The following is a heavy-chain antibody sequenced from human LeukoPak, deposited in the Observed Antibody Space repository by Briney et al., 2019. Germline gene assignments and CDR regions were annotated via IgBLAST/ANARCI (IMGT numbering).Heavy chain of an antibody. CDR2: ISWNSGNT. J-gene: IGHJ4*02. D-gene: IGHD1-14*01. Sequence: GGSLRLSCAASGFNFGDYAMHWVRQGPGKGLEWVSGISWNSGNTGYADSVKGRFTISRDNARKSLYLQMNSLRAEDTGVYYCARSNQADDYWGQGTLVTVSS. CDR1: GFNFGDYA. CDR3: ARSNQADDY. V-gene: IGHV3-9*01.